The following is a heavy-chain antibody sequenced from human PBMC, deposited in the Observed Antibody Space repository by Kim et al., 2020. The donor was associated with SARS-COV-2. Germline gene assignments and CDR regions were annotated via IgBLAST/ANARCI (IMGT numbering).Heavy chain of an antibody. CDR3: ARHALWRIVGATYFDY. CDR2: IYYSGST. J-gene: IGHJ4*02. CDR1: GGSISSSSYY. Sequence: SETLSLTCTVSGGSISSSSYYWGWIRQPPGKGLEWIGSIYYSGSTYYNPSLKSRVTISVDTSKNQFSLKLSSVTAADTAVYYCARHALWRIVGATYFDYWGQGTLVTVSS. V-gene: IGHV4-39*01. D-gene: IGHD1-26*01.